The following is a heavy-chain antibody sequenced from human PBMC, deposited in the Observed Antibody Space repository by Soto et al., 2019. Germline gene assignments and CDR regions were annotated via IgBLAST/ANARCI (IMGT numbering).Heavy chain of an antibody. D-gene: IGHD1-7*01. J-gene: IGHJ6*02. CDR2: IYPGDSDT. CDR1: GYSFTSYW. V-gene: IGHV5-51*01. Sequence: GESLKISCKGSGYSFTSYWIGWVRQMPGKGLEWMGIIYPGDSDTRYSPSFQGQVTISADKSISTAYLQWSSLKASDTAIYYCASENYYTENSYYGTDVRGPGTTVT. CDR3: ASENYYTENSYYGTDV.